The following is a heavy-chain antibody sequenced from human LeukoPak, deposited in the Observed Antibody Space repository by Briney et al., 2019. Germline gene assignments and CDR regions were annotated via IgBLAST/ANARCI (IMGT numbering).Heavy chain of an antibody. CDR3: ATDLDSSYYYYYMDV. CDR2: ISGSGGST. V-gene: IGHV3-23*01. J-gene: IGHJ6*03. Sequence: PGGSLRLSCGVSGFTFSNYAMSWVRQAPGKGLEWVSGISGSGGSTYYTDSMKGRFTISRDNSKNTLYLQMNSLRAEDTAVYYCATDLDSSYYYYYMDVWGKGTTVTVSS. D-gene: IGHD2/OR15-2a*01. CDR1: GFTFSNYA.